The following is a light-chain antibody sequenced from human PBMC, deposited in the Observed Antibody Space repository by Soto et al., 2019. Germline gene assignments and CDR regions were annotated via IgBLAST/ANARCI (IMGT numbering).Light chain of an antibody. V-gene: IGKV3-11*01. CDR2: DAS. CDR3: QQRSNWPIT. Sequence: EIVVTQSPATLSLSPGERATLSCRTSQSVSSYFAWYQQKPGRAPRLLIYDASSRATGIPARFIGSGSGTDFTLTISSLEPEDFAVYYCQQRSNWPITFGQGTRLE. J-gene: IGKJ5*01. CDR1: QSVSSY.